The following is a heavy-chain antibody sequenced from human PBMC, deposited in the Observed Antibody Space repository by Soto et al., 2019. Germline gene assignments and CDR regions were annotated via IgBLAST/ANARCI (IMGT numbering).Heavy chain of an antibody. CDR2: IIPIFGTA. V-gene: IGHV1-69*06. D-gene: IGHD3-22*01. Sequence: SVKVSCKASGGTFSSYAISGVRQAPGQGLEWMGGIIPIFGTANYAQKFQGRVTITADKSTSTAYMELSSLRSEDTAVYYCARTHYYDSSGYYPFGYWGQGTLVTVSS. J-gene: IGHJ4*02. CDR1: GGTFSSYA. CDR3: ARTHYYDSSGYYPFGY.